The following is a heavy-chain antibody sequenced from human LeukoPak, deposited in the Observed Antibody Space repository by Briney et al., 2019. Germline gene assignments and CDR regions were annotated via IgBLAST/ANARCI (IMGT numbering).Heavy chain of an antibody. CDR3: ARGALSIAAAGNVNWFDP. CDR2: ISAYNGNT. D-gene: IGHD6-13*01. Sequence: ASVKVSCKASGYTFTSYGISWVRQAPGQGLEWMGWISAYNGNTNYAQKLQGRVTMTTDTSTSTAYMELRSLRPDDTAVYYCARGALSIAAAGNVNWFDPWGQGTLVTVSS. V-gene: IGHV1-18*01. J-gene: IGHJ5*02. CDR1: GYTFTSYG.